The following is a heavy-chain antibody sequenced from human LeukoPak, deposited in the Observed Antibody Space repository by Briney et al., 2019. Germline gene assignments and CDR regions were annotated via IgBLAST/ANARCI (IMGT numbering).Heavy chain of an antibody. D-gene: IGHD6-19*01. CDR2: IIPIFGTA. J-gene: IGHJ6*03. Sequence: SVKVSCKASGGTFSSYAISWVRQAPGQGLEWMGGIIPIFGTANYAQKFQGRVTVTRNTSISTAYMDLSSLRSDDTAVYYCARRAVAYYYYYYMDVWGKGTTVTVSS. CDR1: GGTFSSYA. V-gene: IGHV1-69*05. CDR3: ARRAVAYYYYYYMDV.